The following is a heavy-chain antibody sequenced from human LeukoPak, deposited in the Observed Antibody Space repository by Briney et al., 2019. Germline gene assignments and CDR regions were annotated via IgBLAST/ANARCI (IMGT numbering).Heavy chain of an antibody. Sequence: SETLSLTCTVSGDSISRSTYYWAWIRQPPGKGLEWIGSVYYGRSPYFNPSLESRATISVDTSKNHFSLKMSSVTAADTAVYYCARDPIGSRWPYYFDFWGQGTLVTVSS. D-gene: IGHD6-13*01. CDR2: VYYGRSP. J-gene: IGHJ4*02. V-gene: IGHV4-39*02. CDR3: ARDPIGSRWPYYFDF. CDR1: GDSISRSTYY.